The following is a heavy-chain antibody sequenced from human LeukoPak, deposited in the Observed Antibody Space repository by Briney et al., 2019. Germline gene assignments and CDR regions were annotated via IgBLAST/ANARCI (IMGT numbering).Heavy chain of an antibody. Sequence: TTSETLSLTCTVSGGSISSSSYYWGWIRQPPGKGLEWIGSIYYSGSTYYNPSLKSRVTISVDTSKNQFSLKLSSVTAADTAVYYCAREATVLYYYDSSGYYSDYWGQGTLVTVSS. CDR2: IYYSGST. CDR1: GGSISSSSYY. V-gene: IGHV4-39*07. J-gene: IGHJ4*02. CDR3: AREATVLYYYDSSGYYSDY. D-gene: IGHD3-22*01.